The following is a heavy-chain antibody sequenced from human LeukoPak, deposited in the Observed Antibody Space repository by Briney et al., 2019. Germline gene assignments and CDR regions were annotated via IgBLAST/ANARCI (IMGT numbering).Heavy chain of an antibody. CDR3: ARNYYDSSGYYGGWFDP. V-gene: IGHV1-69*05. CDR2: IIPIFGTG. Sequence: SVKVSCKASGGTFSSYAISWVRQAPGQGLEWMGGIIPIFGTGNYAQKFQGRVTITTDESTSTAYMELSSLRSEDTAVYYCARNYYDSSGYYGGWFDPWGQGTLVTVSS. D-gene: IGHD3-22*01. CDR1: GGTFSSYA. J-gene: IGHJ5*02.